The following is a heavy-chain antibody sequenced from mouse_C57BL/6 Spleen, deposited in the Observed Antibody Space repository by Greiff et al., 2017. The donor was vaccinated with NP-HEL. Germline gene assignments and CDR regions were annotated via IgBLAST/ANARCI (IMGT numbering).Heavy chain of an antibody. CDR2: IRNKANNHAT. D-gene: IGHD1-1*01. CDR1: GFTFSDAW. J-gene: IGHJ4*01. V-gene: IGHV6-6*01. Sequence: EVKLVESGGGLVQPGGSMKLSCAASGFTFSDAWMDWVRQSPEKGLEWVAEIRNKANNHATYYAESVKGRFTISRDDSKSSVYLQMNSLRAEDTGIYYCTRQYYYGSSYDGYAMDYWGQGTSVTVSS. CDR3: TRQYYYGSSYDGYAMDY.